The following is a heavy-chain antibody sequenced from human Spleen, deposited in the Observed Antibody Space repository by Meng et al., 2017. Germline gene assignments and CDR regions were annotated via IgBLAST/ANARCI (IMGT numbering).Heavy chain of an antibody. CDR1: GPSFTEAW. CDR3: ATGAAAANH. V-gene: IGHV3-15*01. CDR2: IKRNSDGGTI. D-gene: IGHD6-13*01. J-gene: IGHJ5*02. Sequence: LGESGGGWVRAGGSIRLSCVAAGPSFTEAWMRWVRPAPGKGLEWVGRIKRNSDGGTIDYAAPVKGRFTISRDDSKNTLYLQMDSLITEDTAVYFCATGAAAANHWGQGTLVTVSS.